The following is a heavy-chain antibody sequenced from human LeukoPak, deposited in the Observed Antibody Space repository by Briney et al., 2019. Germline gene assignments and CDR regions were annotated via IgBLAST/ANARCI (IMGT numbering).Heavy chain of an antibody. V-gene: IGHV3-15*01. CDR2: IKSKTDGGTT. Sequence: GGSFRLSCAASGFTFSNAWMSWVRQAPGKGLEWVGRIKSKTDGGTTDYAAPVKGRFTISRDDSRNTLYLQMNSLKTEDTAVYFCSSWRYCSGGSCYDYWGQGTLVTVSS. CDR3: SSWRYCSGGSCYDY. J-gene: IGHJ4*02. D-gene: IGHD2-15*01. CDR1: GFTFSNAW.